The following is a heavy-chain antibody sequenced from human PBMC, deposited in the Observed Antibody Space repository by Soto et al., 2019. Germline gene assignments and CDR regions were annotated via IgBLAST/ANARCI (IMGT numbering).Heavy chain of an antibody. CDR3: ARYSDYGPGLHYYYYYGMDV. J-gene: IGHJ6*02. CDR1: GYTFSSYG. CDR2: ISAYNGNT. Sequence: ASVKGSRKASGYTFSSYGISWVRQAPGQGLEWMGWISAYNGNTNYAQKLQGRVTMTTDTSTSTAYMELRSLRSDDTAVYYCARYSDYGPGLHYYYYYGMDVWGQGTTVTVSS. D-gene: IGHD3-10*01. V-gene: IGHV1-18*04.